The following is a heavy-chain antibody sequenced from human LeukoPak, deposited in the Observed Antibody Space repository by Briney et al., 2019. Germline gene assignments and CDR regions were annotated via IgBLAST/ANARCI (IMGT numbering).Heavy chain of an antibody. CDR1: GFTFSDYY. CDR2: ISYVGTTK. V-gene: IGHV3-30*18. D-gene: IGHD2-21*02. J-gene: IGHJ4*02. CDR3: AKEHCTGNCYSDFFDY. Sequence: GGSLRLSCAASGFTFSDYYMSWIRQAPGKGLEWVAVISYVGTTKYYADSVKGRFTISRDNSNNILYLQMNSLRAEDTAVYYCAKEHCTGNCYSDFFDYWGQGTLVTVSS.